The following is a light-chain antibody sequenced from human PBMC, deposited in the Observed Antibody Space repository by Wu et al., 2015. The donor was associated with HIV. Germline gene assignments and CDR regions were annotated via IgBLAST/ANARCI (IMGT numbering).Light chain of an antibody. CDR1: QSVSSNY. Sequence: EIVLTQSPGTLSLSPGERATLSCRASQSVSSNYLAWYQQKPGQAPRLLIYDASNRATGTPARFSGSGSGTDFTLTISSLEPEDFAVYYCQQRSNWPPWTFGQGTKVEIK. CDR3: QQRSNWPPWT. V-gene: IGKV3-11*01. J-gene: IGKJ1*01. CDR2: DAS.